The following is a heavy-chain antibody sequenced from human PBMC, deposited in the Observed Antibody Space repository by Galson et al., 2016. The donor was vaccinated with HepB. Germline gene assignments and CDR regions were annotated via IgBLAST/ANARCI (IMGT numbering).Heavy chain of an antibody. D-gene: IGHD3-10*01. Sequence: QSGAEVKKPGESLRISCKGSGSDFPNYWIAWLRQMPGKGLEWMGTFYPGDSYTTYSPSFQGLVTMSADKSITTAYLQWRSLKASDTAIYYCARPKGVDYDSGNYSKYYFNYWGQGTLITVSS. CDR1: GSDFPNYW. CDR2: FYPGDSYT. V-gene: IGHV5-51*01. J-gene: IGHJ4*02. CDR3: ARPKGVDYDSGNYSKYYFNY.